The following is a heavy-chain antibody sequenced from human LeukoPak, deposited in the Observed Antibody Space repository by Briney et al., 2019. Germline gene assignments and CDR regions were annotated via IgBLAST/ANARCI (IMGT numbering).Heavy chain of an antibody. CDR3: AKGVDGYCSSNSCYAYDC. Sequence: GGSLRLSCAASGFTFSSYAMSWVRQAPGKGLEWVSGLGGSGGSINYADSVKGRFTISRDNSKNTLYLQINSLRAEDTAVYWCAKGVDGYCSSNSCYAYDCWGQGTLVTVSS. J-gene: IGHJ4*02. CDR1: GFTFSSYA. V-gene: IGHV3-23*01. CDR2: LGGSGGSI. D-gene: IGHD2-2*01.